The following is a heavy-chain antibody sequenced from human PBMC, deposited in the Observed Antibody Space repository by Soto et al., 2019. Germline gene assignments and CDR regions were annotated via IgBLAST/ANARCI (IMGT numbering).Heavy chain of an antibody. J-gene: IGHJ1*01. CDR1: VLTFSYFW. Sequence: WGSLIISWAPSVLTFSYFWMSGVRQAGGRGLEWVANTNKDGVEQNYVDSVKGRFTISRDTANNSLYLQMHSLRAEDTAVYYCARDQDYSNYSTEYFLYWGQGTLVTVSS. D-gene: IGHD4-4*01. CDR2: TNKDGVEQ. CDR3: ARDQDYSNYSTEYFLY. V-gene: IGHV3-7*01.